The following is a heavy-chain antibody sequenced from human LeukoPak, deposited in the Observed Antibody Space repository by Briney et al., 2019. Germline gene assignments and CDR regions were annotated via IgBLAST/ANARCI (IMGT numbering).Heavy chain of an antibody. J-gene: IGHJ6*03. CDR1: GFTFSSYS. CDR3: ARDTVAGTWPYYYYYMDV. CDR2: IKQDGSEK. D-gene: IGHD6-19*01. V-gene: IGHV3-7*01. Sequence: PGGSLRLSCAASGFTFSSYSMNWVRQAPGKGLEWVANIKQDGSEKYYVDSVKGQFTISRDNAKNSLYLQMNSLRAEDTAVYYCARDTVAGTWPYYYYYMDVWGKGTTVTVSS.